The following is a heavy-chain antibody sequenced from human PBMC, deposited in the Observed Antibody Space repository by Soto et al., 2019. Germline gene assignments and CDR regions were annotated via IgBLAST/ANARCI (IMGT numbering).Heavy chain of an antibody. CDR2: ISSSSSYT. Sequence: KTGGSLRLSCAASGFTFSDYYMSWIRQAPGKGLEWVSYISSSSSYTNYADSVKGRFTISRDNAKNSLYLQMNSLRAEDTAVYYCARDLRGTGTTNWFDPWGQGTLVTVSS. J-gene: IGHJ5*02. CDR1: GFTFSDYY. V-gene: IGHV3-11*06. D-gene: IGHD1-1*01. CDR3: ARDLRGTGTTNWFDP.